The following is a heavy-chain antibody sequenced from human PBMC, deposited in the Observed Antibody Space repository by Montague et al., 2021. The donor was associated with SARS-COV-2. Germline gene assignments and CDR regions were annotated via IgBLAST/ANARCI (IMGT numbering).Heavy chain of an antibody. V-gene: IGHV3-23*01. CDR3: RVGNYYYSISDY. D-gene: IGHD3-22*01. CDR1: GFTFSSYA. J-gene: IGHJ4*02. Sequence: SLRLSCAASGFTFSSYAMSWVRQAPGKGLEWVSAISGSGGSTYYADSXKGRFTISRDNSKNTLYLQMNSLRAEDTAVYYCRVGNYYYSISDYWGQGTLVTVSS. CDR2: ISGSGGST.